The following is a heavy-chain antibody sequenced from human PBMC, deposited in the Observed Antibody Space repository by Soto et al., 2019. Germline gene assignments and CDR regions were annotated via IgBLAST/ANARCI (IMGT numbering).Heavy chain of an antibody. CDR2: IYPGDSDT. CDR1: GYSFTSYW. Sequence: GESLKISCRGSGYSFTSYWIGWVRQMPGKGLEWMGIIYPGDSDTRYSPSFQGQVTISADKSISTAYLQWSSLKASDTAMYYCARLGGSWTTYYYYGMDVWGQGTTVTVSS. D-gene: IGHD2-15*01. J-gene: IGHJ6*02. V-gene: IGHV5-51*01. CDR3: ARLGGSWTTYYYYGMDV.